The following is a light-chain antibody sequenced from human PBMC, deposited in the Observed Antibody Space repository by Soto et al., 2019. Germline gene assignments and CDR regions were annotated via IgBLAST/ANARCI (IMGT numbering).Light chain of an antibody. CDR1: NSNIGSNS. CDR3: AAWDDRLKGLYV. J-gene: IGLJ7*01. CDR2: SDN. Sequence: QAVLTQPPSASGTPGQRVTISCSGSNSNIGSNSVSWFRQLPGTAPKLLIYSDNQRPSGVPDRFSGSKSGTSASLAIIGLQSEDEADYYCAAWDDRLKGLYVFGAGTQLTVL. V-gene: IGLV1-44*01.